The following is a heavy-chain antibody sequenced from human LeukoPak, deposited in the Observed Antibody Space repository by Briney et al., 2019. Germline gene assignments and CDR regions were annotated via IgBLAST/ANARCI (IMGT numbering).Heavy chain of an antibody. V-gene: IGHV3-48*03. CDR2: ISSSGTTI. J-gene: IGHJ4*02. D-gene: IGHD4-17*01. CDR1: GFTFKSYE. Sequence: GGSLRLSCAASGFTFKSYEMNWVRQAPGKGLEWVSYISSSGTTIYYADSVKGRFTISRDNAKNSLYLQMNSLRVEDKAIYYCARDRYGDENYWGQGVLVTVSS. CDR3: ARDRYGDENY.